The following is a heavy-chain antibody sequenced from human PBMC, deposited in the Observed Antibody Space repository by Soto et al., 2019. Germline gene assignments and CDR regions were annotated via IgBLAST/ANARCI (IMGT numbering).Heavy chain of an antibody. Sequence: QVQLVQSGGELRKPGASVKVSCKDSGYTFTDNSITWVRQAPGQGLEWMGWINTDTGATRSTQKLQDRVTMTTDKSTRTAYLELTGLRSDDTAIYYCARGGGYAVDFWGQGTRVAVSS. CDR1: GYTFTDNS. V-gene: IGHV1-18*01. CDR2: INTDTGAT. J-gene: IGHJ4*02. D-gene: IGHD5-12*01. CDR3: ARGGGYAVDF.